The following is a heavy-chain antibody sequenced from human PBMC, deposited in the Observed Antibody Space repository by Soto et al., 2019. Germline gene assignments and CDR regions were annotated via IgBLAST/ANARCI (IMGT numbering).Heavy chain of an antibody. CDR3: ASSGYDSSGYYRDY. D-gene: IGHD3-22*01. CDR1: GGSISSSNW. CDR2: IYHSGST. J-gene: IGHJ4*02. V-gene: IGHV4-4*02. Sequence: SETLSLTCAVSGGSISSSNWWSWVRQPPGKGLEWIGEIYHSGSTNYNPSLKSRVTISVDKSKNQFSLKLSSVTAADTAVYYCASSGYDSSGYYRDYWGQGTLVTVSS.